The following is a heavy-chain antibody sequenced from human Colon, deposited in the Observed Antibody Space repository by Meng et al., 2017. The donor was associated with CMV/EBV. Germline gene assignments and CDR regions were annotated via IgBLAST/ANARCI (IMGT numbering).Heavy chain of an antibody. CDR3: VASSVIAPFY. J-gene: IGHJ4*02. CDR2: ITDTGSLI. D-gene: IGHD3-16*02. V-gene: IGHV3-11*04. CDR1: GFTFSVYY. Sequence: GGSLRLSCAASGFTFSVYYMGWIRQSPGKGPEWLSYITDTGSLIYYADSVRGRFTISRDNARNSLYLQMNSLRAEDAGLYYCVASSVIAPFYWGQGTLVTVSS.